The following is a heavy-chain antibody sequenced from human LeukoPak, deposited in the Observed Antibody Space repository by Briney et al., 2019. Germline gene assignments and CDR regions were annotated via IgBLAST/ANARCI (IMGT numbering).Heavy chain of an antibody. CDR2: INPDGSSK. Sequence: PGGSLRLSCAAPGFTSSSYAMNWVRHAPGKGLVWVSRINPDGSSKTYADSVKGRFTISRDNAKNTLYLQMNSLRAEDTAVYYCARADYRGNYLVYWGQGTLVTVSS. CDR1: GFTSSSYA. V-gene: IGHV3-74*01. CDR3: ARADYRGNYLVY. J-gene: IGHJ4*02. D-gene: IGHD1-26*01.